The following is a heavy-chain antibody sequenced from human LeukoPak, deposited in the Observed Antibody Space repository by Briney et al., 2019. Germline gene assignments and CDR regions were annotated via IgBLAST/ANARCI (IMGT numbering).Heavy chain of an antibody. D-gene: IGHD6-25*01. J-gene: IGHJ5*02. CDR2: ISGSGGST. Sequence: PGGSLRLSCAASGFTFSSYAMSWVRQAPGKGLEWVSAISGSGGSTYYADSVKGRFTISRDNSKNTLYLRMNSLRAEDTAVYYCAKGDIEAARTGWFDPSGQGTLVTVYS. CDR3: AKGDIEAARTGWFDP. CDR1: GFTFSSYA. V-gene: IGHV3-23*01.